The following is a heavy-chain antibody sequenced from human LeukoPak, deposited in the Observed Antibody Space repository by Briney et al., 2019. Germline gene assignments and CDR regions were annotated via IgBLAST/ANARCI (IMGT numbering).Heavy chain of an antibody. J-gene: IGHJ3*02. V-gene: IGHV4-59*01. CDR3: AREEYVAFDI. CDR2: IYYSGST. CDR1: GGSISSYY. Sequence: SETLSLTCTVSGGSISSYYWSWIRQPPGKGLEWIGYIYYSGSTNYNPSLKSRVTISVDTSKNQFSLKLSSVTAADTAVYYCAREEYVAFDIWGQGTMATVSS. D-gene: IGHD2-2*01.